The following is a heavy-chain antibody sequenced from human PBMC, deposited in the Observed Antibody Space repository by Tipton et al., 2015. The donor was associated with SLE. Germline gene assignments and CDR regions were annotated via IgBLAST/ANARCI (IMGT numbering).Heavy chain of an antibody. V-gene: IGHV4-59*01. CDR1: GGPISSYY. Sequence: TLSLTCTVSGGPISSYYWSWVRQPPWKGLEWIGYFYNRGSTNYIPSLKSRVTISVDTSKNQFSLKLSSVTAADTAVYFCARGGSSSWSDDAFDIWGQGTMVTVSS. CDR2: FYNRGST. D-gene: IGHD6-13*01. J-gene: IGHJ3*02. CDR3: ARGGSSSWSDDAFDI.